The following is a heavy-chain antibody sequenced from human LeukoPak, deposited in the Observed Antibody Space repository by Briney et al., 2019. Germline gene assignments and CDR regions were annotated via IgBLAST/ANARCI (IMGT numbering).Heavy chain of an antibody. D-gene: IGHD7-27*01. CDR2: IYYSGST. J-gene: IGHJ4*02. Sequence: SETLSLTCTVSGGSISSSSYYWGWIRQPPGKGLEWIGSIYYSGSTYYNPSLKSRVTISVDTSKNQFSLKLSSVTAGDTAVYYCARQGTGRIAALIDYWGQGTLVTVSS. CDR1: GGSISSSSYY. V-gene: IGHV4-39*07. CDR3: ARQGTGRIAALIDY.